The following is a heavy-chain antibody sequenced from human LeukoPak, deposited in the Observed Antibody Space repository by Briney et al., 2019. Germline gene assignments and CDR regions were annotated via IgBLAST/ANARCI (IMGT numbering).Heavy chain of an antibody. J-gene: IGHJ3*02. CDR1: GGSISSYY. D-gene: IGHD3-10*01. V-gene: IGHV4-59*12. CDR2: IYYSGST. Sequence: PSETLSLTCTVSGGSISSYYWSWIRQPPGKGLEWIGYIYYSGSTNYNPSLKSRVTISVDTSKNQFSLKLSSVTAADTAVYYCARRLFIWFGESRKAFDIWGQGTLVTVSS. CDR3: ARRLFIWFGESRKAFDI.